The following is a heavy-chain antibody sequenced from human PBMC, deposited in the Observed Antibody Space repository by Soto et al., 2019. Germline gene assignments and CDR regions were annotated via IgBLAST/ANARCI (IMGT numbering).Heavy chain of an antibody. J-gene: IGHJ1*01. CDR2: LSAYNGDT. D-gene: IGHD3-3*01. CDR1: GYTFTTYG. Sequence: QVQLVQSGAEVKKPGASVKVSCKASGYTFTTYGISWVRQAPGQGLEWMGWLSAYNGDTNYAQKFQGRVTMTTDTPTRTAYMEVRSLRSDDTAVYYCASDPLGHFQYWGQGTLVTVSS. CDR3: ASDPLGHFQY. V-gene: IGHV1-18*01.